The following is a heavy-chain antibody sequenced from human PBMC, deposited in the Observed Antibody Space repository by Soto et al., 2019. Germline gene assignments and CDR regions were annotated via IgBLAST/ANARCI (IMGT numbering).Heavy chain of an antibody. CDR1: GFTFSSYW. Sequence: GGSLRLSCAASGFTFSSYWMHWVRQAPGKGLVWVSRINSDGSSTSYADSVKGRFTISRDNAKNSLYLQMNSLRDEDTAVYYRAVPEQLAYMDVWGQGTTVTVSS. V-gene: IGHV3-74*01. CDR3: AVPEQLAYMDV. D-gene: IGHD6-6*01. CDR2: INSDGSST. J-gene: IGHJ6*02.